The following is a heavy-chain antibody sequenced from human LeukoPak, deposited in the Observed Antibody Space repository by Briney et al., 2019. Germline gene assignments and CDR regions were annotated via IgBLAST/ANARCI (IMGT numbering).Heavy chain of an antibody. D-gene: IGHD3-22*01. J-gene: IGHJ4*02. V-gene: IGHV3-74*01. CDR1: GFTFSNYW. CDR2: INRDGKST. CDR3: AKSRAGSSGFYFDY. Sequence: GGSLRLSCAASGFTFSNYWMHWGRQGPGEGLVWVSRINRDGKSTSSADSVTGRFTISRDNAKNTLFLQMNSPRAEDTAVYFCAKSRAGSSGFYFDYWGQGTLVTVSS.